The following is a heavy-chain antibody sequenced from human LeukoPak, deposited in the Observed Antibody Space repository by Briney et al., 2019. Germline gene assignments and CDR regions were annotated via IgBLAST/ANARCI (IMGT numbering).Heavy chain of an antibody. CDR1: GYTFTSYG. CDR2: ISAYNGNT. D-gene: IGHD1-26*01. CDR3: ARERHLVGATTDFDY. J-gene: IGHJ4*02. V-gene: IGHV1-18*01. Sequence: ASVKVSCKASGYTFTSYGISWVRQAPGQGLEWMGWISAYNGNTNYAQKLQGRVTMTTDTSTSTAYMELRSLRSDDTAVYYCARERHLVGATTDFDYWGQGTLVTVSS.